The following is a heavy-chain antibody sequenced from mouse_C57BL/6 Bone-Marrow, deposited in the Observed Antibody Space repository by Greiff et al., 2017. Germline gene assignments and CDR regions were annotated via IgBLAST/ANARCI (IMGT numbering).Heavy chain of an antibody. CDR1: GFTFSSYA. Sequence: DVQLQESGGGLVKPGGSLKLSCAASGFTFSSYAMSWVRQTPEKRLEWVATISDGGSYTYYPDNVKGRFTISRDNAKNNLYLQMSHLKSEDTAMYYCARTLNWDEDFDYWGQGTTLTVSS. J-gene: IGHJ2*01. CDR3: ARTLNWDEDFDY. CDR2: ISDGGSYT. V-gene: IGHV5-4*01. D-gene: IGHD4-1*02.